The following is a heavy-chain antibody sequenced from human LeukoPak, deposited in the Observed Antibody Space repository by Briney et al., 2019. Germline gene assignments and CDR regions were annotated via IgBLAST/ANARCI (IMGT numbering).Heavy chain of an antibody. CDR3: ARGYSNGWNYFDY. Sequence: SETLSLTCTVSGGSIRSYYWSWIRQPPGEGLEWIGYIYYSGTTNYNPSLKSRVTISVDTSKNQFSLKLTSVTAADTAVYYCARGYSNGWNYFDYWGQGTLVTVSS. J-gene: IGHJ4*02. CDR1: GGSIRSYY. D-gene: IGHD6-19*01. V-gene: IGHV4-59*08. CDR2: IYYSGTT.